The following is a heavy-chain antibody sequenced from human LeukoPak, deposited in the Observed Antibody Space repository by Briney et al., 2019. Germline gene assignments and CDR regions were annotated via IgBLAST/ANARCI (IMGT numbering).Heavy chain of an antibody. CDR1: GGSITTYY. Sequence: PSETLSLTCTVSGGSITTYYWSWIRQPAGKGLEWIGRIYTSGTTNYNPSLKSRVTMSLDTSNHKLSLKLSSVTAADTAVYYCARLNHGNCFDFWGQGILVTVSS. V-gene: IGHV4-4*07. CDR2: IYTSGTT. J-gene: IGHJ4*02. D-gene: IGHD1-1*01. CDR3: ARLNHGNCFDF.